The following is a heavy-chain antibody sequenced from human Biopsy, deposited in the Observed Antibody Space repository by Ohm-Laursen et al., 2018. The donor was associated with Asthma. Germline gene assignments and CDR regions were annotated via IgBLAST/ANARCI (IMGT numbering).Heavy chain of an antibody. CDR1: GYSFTDYH. Sequence: ASVKVSCKASGYSFTDYHLHWVRQAPGQGLEWMGRITPESGGTTYAQKFQGRVTMTRDTSISTAHMELSRLTSDDTAVYYCARVQKSPGDRWFDPWGQGTLVTVSS. D-gene: IGHD7-27*01. J-gene: IGHJ5*02. CDR3: ARVQKSPGDRWFDP. CDR2: ITPESGGT. V-gene: IGHV1-2*06.